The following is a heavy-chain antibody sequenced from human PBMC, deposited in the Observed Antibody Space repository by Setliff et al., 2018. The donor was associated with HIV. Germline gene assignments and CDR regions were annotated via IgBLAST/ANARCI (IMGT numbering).Heavy chain of an antibody. V-gene: IGHV4-34*01. CDR1: GGSFINYY. Sequence: PSETLSLTCAVYGGSFINYYWSWIRQSPGKGLEWIGEITHSGSTNYNPSLKSRVTISVDTSKNQFSLKLTSVTAADTAVYYCARDGYSSSWYVISGSFDYWGQGILVTVSS. D-gene: IGHD6-13*01. J-gene: IGHJ4*02. CDR3: ARDGYSSSWYVISGSFDY. CDR2: ITHSGST.